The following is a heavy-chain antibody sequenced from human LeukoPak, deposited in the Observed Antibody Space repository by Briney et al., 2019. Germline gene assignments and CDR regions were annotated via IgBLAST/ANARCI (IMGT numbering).Heavy chain of an antibody. D-gene: IGHD2-2*01. CDR1: GGSLSSSSYY. CDR3: ARGADRYQLLLWFDP. J-gene: IGHJ5*02. V-gene: IGHV4-39*07. CDR2: IYYSGST. Sequence: SQTLSLTCTVSGGSLSSSSYYWGWIRQPPGKGLEWIGSIYYSGSTYYNPSLKSRVTISVDKSKNQFSLKLSSVTAADTAVYYCARGADRYQLLLWFDPWGQGTLVTVSS.